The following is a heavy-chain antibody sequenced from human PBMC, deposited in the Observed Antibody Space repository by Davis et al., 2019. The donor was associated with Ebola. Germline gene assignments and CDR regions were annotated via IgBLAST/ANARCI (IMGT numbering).Heavy chain of an antibody. CDR1: GYSFTSYW. CDR2: IYPGDSDT. J-gene: IGHJ4*02. CDR3: ARRGGYCSGGSCYSGWVDY. D-gene: IGHD2-15*01. Sequence: GESLKISCKGSGYSFTSYWIGWVRQMPGKGLEWMGIIYPGDSDTRYSPSFQGQVTISADKSISTAYLQWSSLKASDTAIYYCARRGGYCSGGSCYSGWVDYWGQGTLVTVSS. V-gene: IGHV5-51*01.